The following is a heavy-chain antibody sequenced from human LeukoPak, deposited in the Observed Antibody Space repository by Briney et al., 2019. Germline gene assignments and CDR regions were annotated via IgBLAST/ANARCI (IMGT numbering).Heavy chain of an antibody. V-gene: IGHV4-59*08. Sequence: SETLSLTCTVSGGSISSYYWGWIQQPPGKGLEWIGSIYSSGRTYYNPSLKSRVTISVDTSKNQVSLKVRSVTAADTAVYYCARGDSGWYLGLGFDYWGQGTLVTVSS. J-gene: IGHJ4*02. CDR2: IYSSGRT. CDR1: GGSISSYY. D-gene: IGHD6-19*01. CDR3: ARGDSGWYLGLGFDY.